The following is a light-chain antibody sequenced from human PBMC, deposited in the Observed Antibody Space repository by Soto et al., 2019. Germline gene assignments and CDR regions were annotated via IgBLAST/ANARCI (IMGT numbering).Light chain of an antibody. CDR1: QSVSSTS. CDR2: GAS. J-gene: IGKJ5*01. Sequence: EFVLTQSPGTLSLSPGERVSILCLASQSVSSTSLAWYQQKPGQTPRLLIYGASSRATGTPDRISGGGSGTHFTLTISRLEPEDFAVYYCQHYVTSSITFGQGTRLE. CDR3: QHYVTSSIT. V-gene: IGKV3-20*01.